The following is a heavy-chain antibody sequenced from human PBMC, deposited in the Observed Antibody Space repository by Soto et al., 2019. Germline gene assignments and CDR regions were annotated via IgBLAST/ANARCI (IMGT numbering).Heavy chain of an antibody. Sequence: SETLSLTCTVSGSSISSYYGSWLRHPAGTGLEWIGPSYPSGSTNYNPPLKSRVNTSLDTAKNQFSLKLSSVTAADTAVYYCARGTEPAAIRSWFDPWGQGNLVTVSS. CDR3: ARGTEPAAIRSWFDP. V-gene: IGHV4-4*07. CDR1: GSSISSYY. CDR2: SYPSGST. D-gene: IGHD2-2*02. J-gene: IGHJ5*02.